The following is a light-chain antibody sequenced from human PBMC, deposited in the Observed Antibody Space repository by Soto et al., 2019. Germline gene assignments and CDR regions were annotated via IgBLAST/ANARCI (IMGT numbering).Light chain of an antibody. CDR3: QQYGSSPA. J-gene: IGKJ4*01. V-gene: IGKV3-20*01. CDR1: QSVSSNH. CDR2: GAS. Sequence: EIVLTQSPGTLSLSPGERATLSCRASQSVSSNHLAWYQQKPGQAPRLLIYGASSRATGIPDRFSGSGSGTHFTLTINRLEPEDFAVYYCQQYGSSPAFGGGTKVEIK.